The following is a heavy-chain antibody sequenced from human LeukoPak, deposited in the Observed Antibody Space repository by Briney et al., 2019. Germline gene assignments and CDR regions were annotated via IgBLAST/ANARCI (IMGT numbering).Heavy chain of an antibody. CDR2: IYYSGST. Sequence: SETLSLTCTVSGGSISSYYWSWIRQPPGKGLEWIGYIYYSGSTNYNPSLKSRVTISVDTSKNQFSLKLSSVTAADTAVYYCARANVLRYFDWFPGGMDVWGQGTTVTLSS. J-gene: IGHJ6*02. V-gene: IGHV4-59*01. CDR1: GGSISSYY. D-gene: IGHD3-9*01. CDR3: ARANVLRYFDWFPGGMDV.